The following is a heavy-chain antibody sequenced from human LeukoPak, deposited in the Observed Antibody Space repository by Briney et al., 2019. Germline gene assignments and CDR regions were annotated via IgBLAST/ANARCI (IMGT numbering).Heavy chain of an antibody. CDR2: INGDGSSI. CDR1: GFTFSGYW. CDR3: ARDVSYGFDI. J-gene: IGHJ3*02. V-gene: IGHV3-74*01. Sequence: GGSLRLSCAASGFTFSGYWMHWVRQAPGKGLVWVSRINGDGSSISYVDSVKGRFTISRDNAKNTLYLQMNSLRAEDTAVYYCARDVSYGFDIWGQGTMVTVSS.